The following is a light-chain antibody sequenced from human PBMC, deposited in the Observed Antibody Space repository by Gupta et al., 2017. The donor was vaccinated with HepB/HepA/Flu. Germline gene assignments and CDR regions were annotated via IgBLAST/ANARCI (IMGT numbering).Light chain of an antibody. CDR3: QQTDSAPPWT. Sequence: DMQRTQSPSSLSASIGDRVTITCRASQSIASYLNWYQQQLGKAPKLLIFAASSLQSGVPSRFSGSGSGTDFTLTISSLQPEDFATYCCQQTDSAPPWTFGQGTKVEIK. V-gene: IGKV1-39*01. CDR2: AAS. J-gene: IGKJ1*01. CDR1: QSIASY.